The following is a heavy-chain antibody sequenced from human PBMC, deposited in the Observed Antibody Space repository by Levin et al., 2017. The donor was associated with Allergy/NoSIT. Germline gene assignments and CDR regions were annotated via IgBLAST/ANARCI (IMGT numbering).Heavy chain of an antibody. J-gene: IGHJ4*02. CDR3: ARDPVGAAAGTSPMVFGD. D-gene: IGHD6-13*01. V-gene: IGHV3-7*04. CDR2: IKQDGSEK. CDR1: GFTFSSYW. Sequence: LSLTCAASGFTFSSYWMSWVRQAPGKGLEWVANIKQDGSEKYYVDSVKGRFTISRDNAKNSLYLQMNSLRAEDTAVYYCARDPVGAAAGTSPMVFGDWGQGTLVTVSS.